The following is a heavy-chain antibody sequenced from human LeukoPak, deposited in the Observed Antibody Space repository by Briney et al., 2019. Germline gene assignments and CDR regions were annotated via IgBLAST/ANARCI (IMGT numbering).Heavy chain of an antibody. CDR3: ARGVPTLRYFAYDY. D-gene: IGHD3-9*01. J-gene: IGHJ4*02. CDR2: ISSSSSYI. Sequence: GGSLRLSCAASGFTFSSYSMNWVRQAPGKGLEWVSSISSSSSYIYYADSVKGRFTISRDNAKNSLYLQMNSLRAEDTAVYYCARGVPTLRYFAYDYWGQGTLVTVSS. V-gene: IGHV3-21*04. CDR1: GFTFSSYS.